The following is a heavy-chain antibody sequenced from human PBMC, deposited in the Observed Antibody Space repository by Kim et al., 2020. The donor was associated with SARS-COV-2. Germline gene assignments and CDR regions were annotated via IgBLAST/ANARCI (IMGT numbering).Heavy chain of an antibody. CDR2: INHSGST. J-gene: IGHJ6*02. D-gene: IGHD6-13*01. CDR1: GGSFSGYY. CDR3: ASSYSSSWYYYGMDV. Sequence: SETLSLTCAVYGGSFSGYYWSWIRQPPGKGLVCIGEINHSGSTNYNPSLKSRVTISVDTSKNQFSLKLSSVTAADTAVYYCASSYSSSWYYYGMDVWGQGTTVTVS. V-gene: IGHV4-34*01.